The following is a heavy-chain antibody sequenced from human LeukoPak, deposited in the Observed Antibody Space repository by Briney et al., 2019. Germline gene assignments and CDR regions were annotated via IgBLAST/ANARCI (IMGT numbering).Heavy chain of an antibody. D-gene: IGHD6-13*01. CDR2: IKQDGSEK. J-gene: IGHJ4*02. V-gene: IGHV3-7*01. CDR1: GFTFSSYW. Sequence: AGGSLRLSCAASGFTFSSYWMSWVRQAPGKGLEWVANIKQDGSEKYYADSVKGRFTISRDNAKNSLYLQMNSLRAEDTAVYYCARDQWSIAAAGSFDYWGQGTLVTVSS. CDR3: ARDQWSIAAAGSFDY.